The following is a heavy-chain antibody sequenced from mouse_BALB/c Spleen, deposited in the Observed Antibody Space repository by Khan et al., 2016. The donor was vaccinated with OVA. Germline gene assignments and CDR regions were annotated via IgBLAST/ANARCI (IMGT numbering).Heavy chain of an antibody. CDR3: ARNPFAY. CDR1: GYTFTSYW. CDR2: IDPYDSET. J-gene: IGHJ3*01. V-gene: IGHV1-52*01. Sequence: QVQLKQSGTELVRPGTSVKLSCKASGYTFTSYWMNWIKQRPEQGLEWIGRIDPYDSETHYNQKFKDKATLTVDKSSNTAYMQLTSLTSEDSAVYYCARNPFAYRGQGTLVTVAA.